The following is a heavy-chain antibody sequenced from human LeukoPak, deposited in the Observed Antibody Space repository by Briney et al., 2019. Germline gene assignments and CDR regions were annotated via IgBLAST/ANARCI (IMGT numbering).Heavy chain of an antibody. J-gene: IGHJ4*02. CDR2: IYYSGST. Sequence: SETLSLTCTVSGGSISSHYWSWIRQPPGKGLGWIGYIYYSGSTNYNPSLKSRVTISVDTSKNQFSLKLSSVTAADTAVYYCARVPLDCSSTSCYTFDYWGQGTLVTVSS. V-gene: IGHV4-59*11. CDR1: GGSISSHY. D-gene: IGHD2-2*02. CDR3: ARVPLDCSSTSCYTFDY.